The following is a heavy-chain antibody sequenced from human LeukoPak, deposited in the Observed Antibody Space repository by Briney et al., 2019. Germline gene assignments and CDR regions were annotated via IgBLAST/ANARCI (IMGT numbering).Heavy chain of an antibody. J-gene: IGHJ3*02. CDR2: ISYDGSNK. Sequence: PGGSLRLSCAASGFTVSSNYMSWVRQAPGKGLEWVAVISYDGSNKYYADSVKGRFTISRDNSKNTLYLQINSLRAEDTAVYYCAKVRLLWFGELLSRGLDAFDIWGQGTIVTVSS. CDR1: GFTVSSNY. D-gene: IGHD3-10*01. V-gene: IGHV3-30*18. CDR3: AKVRLLWFGELLSRGLDAFDI.